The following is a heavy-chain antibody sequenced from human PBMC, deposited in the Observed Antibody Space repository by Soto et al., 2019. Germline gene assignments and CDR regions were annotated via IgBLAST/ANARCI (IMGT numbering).Heavy chain of an antibody. Sequence: EVQLLESGGGLVQPGGSLRLSCAVSGFTFSSHVMSWVRQAPGKGLECVSSITGSGASSCYADSVKGRFTISRNKSNNTPYRQMNSLRAEDTAVYYCAKDLQFSGWLSAQTFDYWGQGTQVTVSS. D-gene: IGHD6-19*01. CDR2: ITGSGASS. CDR3: AKDLQFSGWLSAQTFDY. V-gene: IGHV3-23*01. J-gene: IGHJ4*02. CDR1: GFTFSSHV.